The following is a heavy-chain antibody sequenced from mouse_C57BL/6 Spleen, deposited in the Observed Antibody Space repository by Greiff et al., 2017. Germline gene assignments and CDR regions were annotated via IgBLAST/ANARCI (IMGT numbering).Heavy chain of an antibody. D-gene: IGHD2-5*01. CDR2: IDPENGDT. V-gene: IGHV14-4*01. CDR3: TYYSNYVDYAMDY. J-gene: IGHJ4*01. Sequence: EVKLVESGAELVRPGASVKLSCTASGFNIKDDYMHWVKQRPEQGLEWIGWIDPENGDTEYASKFQGKATITADTSSNTAYLQLSSLTSEDTAVYYCTYYSNYVDYAMDYWGQGTSVTVSS. CDR1: GFNIKDDY.